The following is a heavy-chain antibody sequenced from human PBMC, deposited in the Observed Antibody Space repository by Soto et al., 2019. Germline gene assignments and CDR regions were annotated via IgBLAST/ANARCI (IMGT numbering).Heavy chain of an antibody. CDR3: VSDPRRNDY. Sequence: QVQLLQSGAEVKKPGASVKVSCKASGYDFSSYGISWVRQAPGQGLEWMGWISASNGNRDYAQQFNGRVTMTSDTSRDASYMELSSLRSDDTAVYYCVSDPRRNDYWGQDPLVVVSS. CDR2: ISASNGNR. CDR1: GYDFSSYG. J-gene: IGHJ4*02. V-gene: IGHV1-18*04.